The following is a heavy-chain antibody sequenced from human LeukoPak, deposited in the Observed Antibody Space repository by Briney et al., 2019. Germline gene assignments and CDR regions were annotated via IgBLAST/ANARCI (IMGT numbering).Heavy chain of an antibody. CDR3: ATYDQWLPHGFDP. CDR2: INPNSGGT. CDR1: GYTLTGYY. Sequence: ASVKVSCKTSGYTLTGYYMHWVRQAPGQGLEWMGWINPNSGGTNYAQKFQGRVTMTRDTSISTAYMELSRLRSDDMAVYYCATYDQWLPHGFDPWGQGTLVTVSS. V-gene: IGHV1-2*02. D-gene: IGHD6-19*01. J-gene: IGHJ5*02.